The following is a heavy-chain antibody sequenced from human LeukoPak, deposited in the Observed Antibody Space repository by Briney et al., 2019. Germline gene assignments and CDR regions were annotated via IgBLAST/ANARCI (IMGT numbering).Heavy chain of an antibody. CDR1: GFIFSDYY. CDR3: ARVLSGGYSPFYY. J-gene: IGHJ4*02. Sequence: GGSLRLSCAASGFIFSDYYMTWIRQAPEKGLEWVSHITSSGATIYYADSVKGRFTISRDNAKNSLSLQMNSLRAEDTGVYFCARVLSGGYSPFYYWGQGILVTVSS. D-gene: IGHD3-22*01. V-gene: IGHV3-11*01. CDR2: ITSSGATI.